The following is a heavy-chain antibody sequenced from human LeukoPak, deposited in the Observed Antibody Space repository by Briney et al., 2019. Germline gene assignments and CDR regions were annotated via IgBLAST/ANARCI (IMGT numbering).Heavy chain of an antibody. CDR2: ISSSSSDI. V-gene: IGHV3-21*01. CDR3: ARDGIAAAGTVVY. Sequence: GGSLILSCAASGFTFSSYSMNWVRQAPGKGLEWVSSISSSSSDIYYADSVKGRFTISRDNAKNSLYLQMNSLRAEDTAVYYCARDGIAAAGTVVYWGQGTLDTVSS. J-gene: IGHJ4*02. CDR1: GFTFSSYS. D-gene: IGHD6-13*01.